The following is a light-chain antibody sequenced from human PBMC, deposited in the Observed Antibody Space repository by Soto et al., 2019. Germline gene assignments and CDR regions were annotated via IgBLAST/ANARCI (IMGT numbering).Light chain of an antibody. J-gene: IGLJ2*01. CDR2: ADN. CDR3: QSYDSTLSVVV. CDR1: SSNIGAGYD. V-gene: IGLV1-40*01. Sequence: QSVLTQPPSVSGAPGQRITISCTGGSSNIGAGYDVHWYQHLPGVAPKLLVYADNNRPSGVPDRFSASKSGTSASLAITGLQAEDEAEYYCQSYDSTLSVVVFGGGTKLTVL.